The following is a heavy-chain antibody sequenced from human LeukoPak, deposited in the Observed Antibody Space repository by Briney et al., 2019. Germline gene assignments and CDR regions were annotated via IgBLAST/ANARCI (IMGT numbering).Heavy chain of an antibody. CDR3: ARLAAAGLDY. V-gene: IGHV1-8*01. CDR1: GYTFTSYD. D-gene: IGHD6-13*01. Sequence: GASVKVSCKASGYTFTSYDINWVRQATGQGLEWMGWMNPNSGNTGYAQKFQGRVTITADKSTSTAYMELSSLRSEDTAVYYCARLAAAGLDYWGQGTLVTVSS. J-gene: IGHJ4*02. CDR2: MNPNSGNT.